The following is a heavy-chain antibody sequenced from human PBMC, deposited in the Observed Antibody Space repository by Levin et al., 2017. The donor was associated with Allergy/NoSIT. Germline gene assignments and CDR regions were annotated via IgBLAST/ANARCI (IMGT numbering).Heavy chain of an antibody. CDR1: GFTFSSYG. CDR2: IWYDGSNK. D-gene: IGHD3-3*01. CDR3: ARDRGEGEWLLVFDY. J-gene: IGHJ4*02. Sequence: GGSLRLSCAASGFTFSSYGMHWVRQAPGKGLEWVAVIWYDGSNKYYADSVKGRFTISRDNSKNTLYLQMNSLRAEDTAVYYCARDRGEGEWLLVFDYWGQGTLVTVSS. V-gene: IGHV3-33*01.